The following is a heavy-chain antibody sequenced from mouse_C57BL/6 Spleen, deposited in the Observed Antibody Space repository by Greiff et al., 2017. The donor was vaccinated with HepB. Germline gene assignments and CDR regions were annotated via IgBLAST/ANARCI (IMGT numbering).Heavy chain of an antibody. V-gene: IGHV6-3*01. CDR3: RGYDYDEGVFDY. J-gene: IGHJ2*01. CDR2: IRLKSDNYAT. D-gene: IGHD2-4*01. Sequence: EVKVEESGGGLVQPGGSMKLSCVASGFTFSNYWMNWVRQSPEKGLEWVAQIRLKSDNYATHYAESVKGRFTISRDDSKSSVYLQMNNLRAEDTGIYYCRGYDYDEGVFDYWGQGTTLTVSS. CDR1: GFTFSNYW.